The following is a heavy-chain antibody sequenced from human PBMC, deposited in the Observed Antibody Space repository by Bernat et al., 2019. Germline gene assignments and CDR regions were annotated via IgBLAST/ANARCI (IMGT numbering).Heavy chain of an antibody. V-gene: IGHV3-43*01. CDR2: ISCDGDST. CDR1: GFTFDDYT. J-gene: IGHJ6*03. CDR3: AKDSRGGIYQYYYYMDV. Sequence: EVQLVESGGVVVQPGGSLRLSCAASGFTFDDYTMHWVRQAPGKGLEWVSIISCDGDSTYYADSVEGRFTISRDNSKNSLYLQMNSLRTEDTALYYCAKDSRGGIYQYYYYMDVWGKGTTVTVSS.